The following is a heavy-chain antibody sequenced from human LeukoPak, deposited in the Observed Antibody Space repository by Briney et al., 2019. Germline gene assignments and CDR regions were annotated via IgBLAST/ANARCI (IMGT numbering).Heavy chain of an antibody. Sequence: SETLSLTRTVSGGSISSYYWSWIRQPAGKGLEWIGRIYTSGSTNYNPSLKSRVTMSVDTSKNQFSLKLSSVTAADTAVYYCARDGSYNDAFDIWGQGTMVTVSS. CDR2: IYTSGST. D-gene: IGHD1-1*01. CDR1: GGSISSYY. V-gene: IGHV4-4*07. J-gene: IGHJ3*02. CDR3: ARDGSYNDAFDI.